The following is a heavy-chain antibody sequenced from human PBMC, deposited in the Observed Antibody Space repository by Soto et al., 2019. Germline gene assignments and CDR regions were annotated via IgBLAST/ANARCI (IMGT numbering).Heavy chain of an antibody. D-gene: IGHD3-22*01. CDR2: IIPIFGTA. CDR3: ASPYYYDSSGYSEEADAFDI. Sequence: QVQLVQSGAEVKKPGSSVKVSCKASGGTFSSYAISWVRQAPGQGLEWMGGIIPIFGTANYAQKFQGRVTITADESTSTAYMELSSLRSEDTAVYYCASPYYYDSSGYSEEADAFDIWGQGTMVTVSS. V-gene: IGHV1-69*12. CDR1: GGTFSSYA. J-gene: IGHJ3*02.